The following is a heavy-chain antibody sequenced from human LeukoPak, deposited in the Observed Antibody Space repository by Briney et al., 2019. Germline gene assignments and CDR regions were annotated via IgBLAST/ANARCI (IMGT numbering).Heavy chain of an antibody. CDR3: ASNTYYYDSSGYSGGCYFDY. CDR2: ISSSGSTI. Sequence: PGGSLRLSCAASGFTFSSYEMNWVRQAPGKGLEWVSYISSSGSTIYYADSVKGRFTISRDNAKNSLYLQMNSLRAEDTAVYYCASNTYYYDSSGYSGGCYFDYWGQGTLVTVSS. V-gene: IGHV3-48*03. D-gene: IGHD3-22*01. CDR1: GFTFSSYE. J-gene: IGHJ4*02.